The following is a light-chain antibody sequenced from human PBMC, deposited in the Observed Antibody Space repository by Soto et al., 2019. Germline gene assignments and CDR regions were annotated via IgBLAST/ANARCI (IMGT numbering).Light chain of an antibody. Sequence: DIQMTQSPSSLSASVGDRVTITCRASQSISSYLNWYQQKPGKAPKLLIYAASSLQSGVPSRFNRSRSRTDFTLTISSLQPEDFATYYCQQSYSTPPITFGQGTRLAIK. CDR1: QSISSY. V-gene: IGKV1-39*01. CDR2: AAS. J-gene: IGKJ5*01. CDR3: QQSYSTPPIT.